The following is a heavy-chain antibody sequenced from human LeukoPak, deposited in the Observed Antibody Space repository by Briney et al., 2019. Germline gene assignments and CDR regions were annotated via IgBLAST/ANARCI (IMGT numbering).Heavy chain of an antibody. CDR2: IPSNGIYK. D-gene: IGHD2/OR15-2a*01. V-gene: IGHV3-30*02. CDR1: GFILSNYG. CDR3: ARSGLSRFGF. J-gene: IGHJ4*02. Sequence: GGSLRLSCAASGFILSNYGMHWVRQAPGKGLEWVAFIPSNGIYKYYADSVKGRFTISRDNSKNTLYLQMNSLRAEDTAVYYCARSGLSRFGFWGQGTLVTVSS.